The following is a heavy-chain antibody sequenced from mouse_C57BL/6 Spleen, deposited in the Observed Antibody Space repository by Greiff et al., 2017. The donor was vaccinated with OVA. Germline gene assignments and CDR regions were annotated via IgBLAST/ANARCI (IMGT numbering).Heavy chain of an antibody. D-gene: IGHD2-2*01. J-gene: IGHJ4*01. Sequence: QVTLKVCGPGILQPSQTLSLTCSFSGFSLSTFGMGVGWIRQPSGQGLVWLAHIWWDDDKYYNPALKSRLTITKDTSKNQVLLKIANVDTADTATDYCDREGAGYLCAMDYWGQGTSVTVSS. CDR2: IWWDDDK. CDR3: DREGAGYLCAMDY. V-gene: IGHV8-8*01. CDR1: GFSLSTFGMG.